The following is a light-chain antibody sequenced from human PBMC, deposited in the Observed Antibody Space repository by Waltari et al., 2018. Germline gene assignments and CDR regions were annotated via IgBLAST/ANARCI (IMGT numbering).Light chain of an antibody. CDR1: QSLLHSDGKTH. CDR2: DVS. J-gene: IGKJ4*01. V-gene: IGKV2D-29*01. Sequence: DVVMTQTPLALSVTPGQPASISCKSSQSLLHSDGKTHLYWYLQKPGQPPQLLIYDVSNRFSGVPDRFSGSGSGTDFTLKISSLEPEDFAVYYCQQRRNWPTFGGGTKVEVK. CDR3: QQRRNWPT.